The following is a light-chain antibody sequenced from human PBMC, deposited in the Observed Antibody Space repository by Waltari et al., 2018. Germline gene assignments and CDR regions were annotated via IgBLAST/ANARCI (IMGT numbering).Light chain of an antibody. J-gene: IGLJ2*01. Sequence: FMLTQPHSVSESPGKTVTISCTRSNGSIASNFVQWYQQRPGSAPTVVIYADDQRSHGFPDRFPGSFDRSSTSASLSITSLKTADEAYYHCQSQDSKFLKVFCGGTKLTVL. CDR1: NGSIASNF. CDR2: ADD. CDR3: QSQDSKFLKV. V-gene: IGLV6-57*03.